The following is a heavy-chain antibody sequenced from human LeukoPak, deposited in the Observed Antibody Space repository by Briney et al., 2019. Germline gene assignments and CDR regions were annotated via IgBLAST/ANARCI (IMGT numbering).Heavy chain of an antibody. CDR1: GYTFTSYG. CDR3: ARGSGKRRDYYYGMDV. CDR2: ISAYNGNT. Sequence: ASVKVSCKASGYTFTSYGISWVRQAPGQGLEWMGWISAYNGNTNYAQNLQGRVTMTTDTSTSTAYMELRSLRSEDTAVYYCARGSGKRRDYYYGMDVWGQGTTVTVSS. D-gene: IGHD1-14*01. J-gene: IGHJ6*02. V-gene: IGHV1-18*01.